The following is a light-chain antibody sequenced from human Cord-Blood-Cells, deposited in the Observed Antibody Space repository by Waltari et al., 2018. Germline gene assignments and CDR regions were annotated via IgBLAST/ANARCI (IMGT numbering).Light chain of an antibody. V-gene: IGKV3-11*01. CDR3: QQRSNWPPIT. J-gene: IGKJ5*01. CDR2: DAS. CDR1: QRVSSY. Sequence: EIVLTQSPATLSLSPGERATLSCRASQRVSSYLARYQQKPGQAPRLLIYDASTRATGIPARFRGSGSGTDFTLTISSLEPEDFAVYYCQQRSNWPPITCGQGTRLEIK.